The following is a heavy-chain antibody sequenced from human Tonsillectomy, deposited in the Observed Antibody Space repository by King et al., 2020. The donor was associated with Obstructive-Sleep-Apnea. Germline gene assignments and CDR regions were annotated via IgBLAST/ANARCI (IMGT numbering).Heavy chain of an antibody. Sequence: LVQSGAEVKKPGESLKISWKGSGYSFTSYLIGWGRQMPGKGLEWMGSIYPGDSDTRYSPSFQGQVPISADKSLSTAYLQCGSLKASDTAMYYCARHEGGKNLQTNWNYGYGMDVWGQGTTVTVSS. CDR1: GYSFTSYL. V-gene: IGHV5-51*01. CDR2: IYPGDSDT. D-gene: IGHD1-7*01. CDR3: ARHEGGKNLQTNWNYGYGMDV. J-gene: IGHJ6*02.